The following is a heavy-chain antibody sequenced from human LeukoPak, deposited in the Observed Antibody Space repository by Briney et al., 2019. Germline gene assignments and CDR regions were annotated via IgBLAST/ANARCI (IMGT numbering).Heavy chain of an antibody. J-gene: IGHJ4*02. V-gene: IGHV1-2*04. D-gene: IGHD2-2*03. CDR3: ARASGYCSSTSCYESFDY. CDR2: INPNSGGT. CDR1: GYTFTGYY. Sequence: GASVKVSRKASGYTFTGYYMHWVRQAPGQGLEWMGWINPNSGGTNYAQKFQGWVTMTRDTSISTAYMELSGLRSDDTAVYYCARASGYCSSTSCYESFDYWGQGTLVTVSS.